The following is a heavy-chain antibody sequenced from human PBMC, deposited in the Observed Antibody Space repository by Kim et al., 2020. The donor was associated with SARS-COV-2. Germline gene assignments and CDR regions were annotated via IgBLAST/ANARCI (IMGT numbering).Heavy chain of an antibody. Sequence: QKFQGRVTLTVDKSTSTAYMELSSLRSEDTAVYYCARSGIAVAGPYYFDYWGQGTLVTVSS. D-gene: IGHD6-19*01. J-gene: IGHJ4*02. CDR3: ARSGIAVAGPYYFDY. V-gene: IGHV1-69*02.